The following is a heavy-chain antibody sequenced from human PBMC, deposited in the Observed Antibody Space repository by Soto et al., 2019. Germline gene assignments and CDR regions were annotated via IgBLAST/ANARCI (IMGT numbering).Heavy chain of an antibody. V-gene: IGHV1-18*01. CDR3: ARDYYYDSSGYYPGGA. Sequence: QVQLVQSGAEVKKPGASVKVSCKASGYTFTSYGISWVRQAPGQGLEWMGWISAYNGNTNYAQKLQGRVTMTTDTATSTADMELRSLRSDDTAVYYWARDYYYDSSGYYPGGAWGQGTLVTVSS. CDR1: GYTFTSYG. CDR2: ISAYNGNT. D-gene: IGHD3-22*01. J-gene: IGHJ4*02.